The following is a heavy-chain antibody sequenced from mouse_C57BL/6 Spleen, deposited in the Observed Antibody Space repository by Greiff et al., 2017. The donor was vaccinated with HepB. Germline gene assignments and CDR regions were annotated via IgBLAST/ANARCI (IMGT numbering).Heavy chain of an antibody. CDR2: IDPENGDT. D-gene: IGHD4-1*01. CDR3: TTGWEDYFDY. J-gene: IGHJ2*01. CDR1: GFNIKDDY. V-gene: IGHV14-4*01. Sequence: EVMLVESGAELVRPGASVKLSCTASGFNIKDDYMHWVKQRPEQGLEWIGWIDPENGDTEYASKFQGKATITADTSSNTAYLQLSSLTSEDTAVYYCTTGWEDYFDYWGQGTTLTVSS.